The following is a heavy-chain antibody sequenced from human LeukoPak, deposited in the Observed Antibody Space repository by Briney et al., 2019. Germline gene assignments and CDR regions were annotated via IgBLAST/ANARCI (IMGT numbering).Heavy chain of an antibody. CDR1: DYSISSIYC. CDR2: IYYSGST. J-gene: IGHJ4*02. D-gene: IGHD2/OR15-2a*01. CDR3: ASTFD. Sequence: SETLSLTCTVSDYSISSIYCWGWIRQPPGTGLEWIGYIYYSGSTNYNPTLKSRVTISVDTSKNQFSLKLSSVTAADTAVYYCASTFDWGQGTLVTVSS. V-gene: IGHV4-61*01.